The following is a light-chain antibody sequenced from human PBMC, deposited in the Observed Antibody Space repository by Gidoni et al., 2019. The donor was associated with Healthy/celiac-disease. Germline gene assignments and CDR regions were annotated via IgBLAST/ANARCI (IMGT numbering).Light chain of an antibody. Sequence: DIQMPQSPSSLSASVGDRVTLTCQASQDISNYLNWYQQKPGKAPKLLIYDASNLETGVPSRFSGSGSGTDCTFTISRLQPEDIATYYCQQYDNLPRTFGQGTKLEIK. CDR1: QDISNY. CDR2: DAS. J-gene: IGKJ2*01. CDR3: QQYDNLPRT. V-gene: IGKV1-33*01.